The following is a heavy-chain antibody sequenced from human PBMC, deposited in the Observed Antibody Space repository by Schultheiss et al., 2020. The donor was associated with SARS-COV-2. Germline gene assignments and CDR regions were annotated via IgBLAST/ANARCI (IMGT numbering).Heavy chain of an antibody. CDR3: ARMTKYYYDRSGCIDY. CDR1: GFSLSNARMG. V-gene: IGHV2-5*01. Sequence: SGPTLVKPTETLTLTCTVSGFSLSNARMGVSWIRQPPGKALEWLAHIYWNDDKRYSPSLKSRLTITKDTSKKQVVLTMTNMDPADTATYYCARMTKYYYDRSGCIDYWGQGILVTVSS. D-gene: IGHD3-22*01. J-gene: IGHJ4*02. CDR2: IYWNDDK.